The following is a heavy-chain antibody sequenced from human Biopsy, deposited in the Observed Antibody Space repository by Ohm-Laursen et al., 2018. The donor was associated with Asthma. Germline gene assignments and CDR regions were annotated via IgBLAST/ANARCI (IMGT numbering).Heavy chain of an antibody. Sequence: VTLSLTCSVSGAAISRGGYYWGWIRQPPGKGMEWIGSMYHSGSPYYHPSLKSRATISVDTSKNQLSLKMSSVTAADTAVYFCVRHQYSSSWSTFDYWGQGALVTVSS. J-gene: IGHJ4*02. D-gene: IGHD3-22*01. CDR3: VRHQYSSSWSTFDY. CDR1: GAAISRGGYY. V-gene: IGHV4-39*01. CDR2: MYHSGSP.